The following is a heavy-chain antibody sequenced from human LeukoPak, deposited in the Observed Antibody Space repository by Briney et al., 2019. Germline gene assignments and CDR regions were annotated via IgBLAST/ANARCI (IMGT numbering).Heavy chain of an antibody. J-gene: IGHJ6*02. CDR3: AGGMVRGVMQDYYGMDV. CDR1: GYTFTGYY. V-gene: IGHV1-2*02. D-gene: IGHD3-10*01. CDR2: INPNSGGT. Sequence: ASVKVSCKASGYTFTGYYMHWVRQAPGHGLEWMGWINPNSGGTNYAQKFQGRVTMTRDTSISTAYMELSRLRSDDTAVYYCAGGMVRGVMQDYYGMDVWGQGTTVTVSS.